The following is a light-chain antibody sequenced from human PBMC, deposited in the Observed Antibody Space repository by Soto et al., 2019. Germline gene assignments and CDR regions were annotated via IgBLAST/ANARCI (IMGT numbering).Light chain of an antibody. Sequence: DIVMTQSPDSLAVSLGERSTINCKSSQSVLYSSNNKNYLAWYQQRPGQPPTLLIYWASTRESGVPDRFSGSGSRTDFTITITSLQAEDVAVYYCQQYESTPPTFGQGTKLEIK. J-gene: IGKJ2*01. CDR3: QQYESTPPT. CDR1: QSVLYSSNNKNY. CDR2: WAS. V-gene: IGKV4-1*01.